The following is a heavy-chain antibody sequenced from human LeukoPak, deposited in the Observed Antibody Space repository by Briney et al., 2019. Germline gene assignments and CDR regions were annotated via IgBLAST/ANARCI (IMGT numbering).Heavy chain of an antibody. CDR3: ARGPRNNAFDV. CDR2: IVISGSSI. D-gene: IGHD1/OR15-1a*01. J-gene: IGHJ3*01. Sequence: PGGSLRLSCAASGFTFSDYYMSWFRQAPGKGPEWISYIVISGSSIYYTDSVKGRFTISRDNVKNALYLQMNSLRVGDTAVYYCARGPRNNAFDVWGQGTMVTVSS. CDR1: GFTFSDYY. V-gene: IGHV3-11*01.